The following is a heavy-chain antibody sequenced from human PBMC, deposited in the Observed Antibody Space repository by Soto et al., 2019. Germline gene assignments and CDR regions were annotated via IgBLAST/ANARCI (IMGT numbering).Heavy chain of an antibody. V-gene: IGHV1-8*02. CDR1: GYTFTNND. D-gene: IGHD5-18*01. CDR2: MNPGSGDT. J-gene: IGHJ5*02. CDR3: ARMESFGSLNWFDP. Sequence: GASVKVSCKASGYTFTNNDVIWVRQATGQGLEWMGWMNPGSGDTGYAQKFQGRVTMTRDISIATAYMELNSLTSEDTAIYYCARMESFGSLNWFDPWGQGTLVTVSS.